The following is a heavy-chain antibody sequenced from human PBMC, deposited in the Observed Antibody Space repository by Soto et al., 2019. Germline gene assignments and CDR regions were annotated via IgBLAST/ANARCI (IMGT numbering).Heavy chain of an antibody. J-gene: IGHJ6*02. CDR1: GFTFSDYA. Sequence: GGSLRLSCSASGFTFSDYAMHWVRQAPGQRLEYVSAINNNGGNSYYVDSVKGRFSISRDNSNNTLYLQMSSLRTDDTAVYYCVKELPVYPYYALDVWGQGTTVTVSS. V-gene: IGHV3-64D*08. D-gene: IGHD2-2*01. CDR2: INNNGGNS. CDR3: VKELPVYPYYALDV.